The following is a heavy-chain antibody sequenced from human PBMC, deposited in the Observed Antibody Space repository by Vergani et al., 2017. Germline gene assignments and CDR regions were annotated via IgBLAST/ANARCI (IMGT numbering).Heavy chain of an antibody. V-gene: IGHV2-26*01. CDR1: GFSLSNARLG. CDR2: IFSNDEK. D-gene: IGHD6-19*01. CDR3: ARIEVAGTNYYYYMDV. Sequence: QVTLKESGPVLVKPTETLTLTCTVSGFSLSNARLGVSWIRQPPGKALEWLAHIFSNDEKSYSTSLKSRRTISKDTSKSQVVLTMTNMDPVDTATYYCARIEVAGTNYYYYMDVWGKGTTVTVSS. J-gene: IGHJ6*03.